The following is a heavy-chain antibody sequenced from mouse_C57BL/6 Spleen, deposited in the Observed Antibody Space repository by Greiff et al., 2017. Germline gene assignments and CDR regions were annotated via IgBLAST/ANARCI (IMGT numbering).Heavy chain of an antibody. CDR2: IYPGDGDT. CDR1: GYAFSSSW. V-gene: IGHV1-82*01. Sequence: QVQLKESGPELVKPGASVKISCKASGYAFSSSWMNWVKQRPGKGLEWIGRIYPGDGDTNYNGKFKGKATLTADKSSSTAYMQLSSRTSEDSAVYFWARTPLYYSNYWYFDVWGTGTTVTVSS. D-gene: IGHD2-5*01. CDR3: ARTPLYYSNYWYFDV. J-gene: IGHJ1*03.